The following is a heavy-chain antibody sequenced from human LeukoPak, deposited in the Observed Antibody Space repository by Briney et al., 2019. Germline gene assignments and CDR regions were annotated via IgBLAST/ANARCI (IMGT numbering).Heavy chain of an antibody. D-gene: IGHD6-13*01. CDR3: VTSSSSWYSWHY. CDR2: ISYDGTNK. CDR1: GFTFSNYA. J-gene: IGHJ4*02. Sequence: GGSLRLSCAASGFTFSNYAIHWVRQAPGKGLEWVAVISYDGTNKYYADSAKGRFTISRDNSKNTLYLQMSSLRAEDTAVYYCVTSSSSWYSWHYWGQGTLVTVSS. V-gene: IGHV3-30*14.